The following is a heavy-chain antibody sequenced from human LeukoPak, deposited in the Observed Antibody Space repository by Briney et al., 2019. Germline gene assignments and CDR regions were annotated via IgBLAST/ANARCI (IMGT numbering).Heavy chain of an antibody. CDR2: IYYSGST. J-gene: IGHJ4*02. Sequence: PSETLSLTCTVSGGSISSSSYYWGWIRQPPGKGLEWIGIIYYSGSTYYNPSLKSRVTISVDTSKNQFSLKLSSVTAADTAVYYCARGSTAMVNYFDYWGQGTLVTVSS. CDR1: GGSISSSSYY. D-gene: IGHD5-18*01. CDR3: ARGSTAMVNYFDY. V-gene: IGHV4-39*07.